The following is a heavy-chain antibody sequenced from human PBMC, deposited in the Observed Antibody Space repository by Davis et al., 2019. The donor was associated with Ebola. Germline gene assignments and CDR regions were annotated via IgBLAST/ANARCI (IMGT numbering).Heavy chain of an antibody. V-gene: IGHV3-30*02. J-gene: IGHJ4*02. Sequence: GESLKISCAASGFTFSSYGMHWVRQAPGKGLEWVAFIRYDGSNKYYADSVKGRFTISRDNAKNTLYLQMNSLRDDDTAVYYCARDLKWVVFDYWGQGALVTVSS. CDR3: ARDLKWVVFDY. D-gene: IGHD1-26*01. CDR1: GFTFSSYG. CDR2: IRYDGSNK.